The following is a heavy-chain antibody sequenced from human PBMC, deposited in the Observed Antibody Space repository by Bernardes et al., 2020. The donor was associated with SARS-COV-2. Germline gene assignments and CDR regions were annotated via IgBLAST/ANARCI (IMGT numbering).Heavy chain of an antibody. Sequence: SVKVSCKASGFTFTSSAMQWVRQARGQRLEWIGWIVVGSGNTNYAQKFQERVTITRDMSTSTAYMELSSLRSEDTAVYYCAAEGVMVQGVILGYYYGMDVWGQGTTVTVSS. CDR3: AAEGVMVQGVILGYYYGMDV. D-gene: IGHD3-10*01. J-gene: IGHJ6*02. CDR1: GFTFTSSA. V-gene: IGHV1-58*02. CDR2: IVVGSGNT.